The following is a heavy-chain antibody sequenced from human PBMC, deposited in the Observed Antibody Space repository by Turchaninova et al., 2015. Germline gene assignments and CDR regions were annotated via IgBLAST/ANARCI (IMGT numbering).Heavy chain of an antibody. D-gene: IGHD1-14*01. Sequence: EVQLVQSGAEVKKHGESLQISCKGSAQSFSNSWITWVRQTPGKGLEGMGRIRPSDSSTNYSPSFEGHVTISVDRSISTAYLQWSSLEASDSAMYYCARHLRTTSSSDYWGQGTLVTVSS. CDR3: ARHLRTTSSSDY. V-gene: IGHV5-10-1*03. J-gene: IGHJ4*02. CDR2: IRPSDSST. CDR1: AQSFSNSW.